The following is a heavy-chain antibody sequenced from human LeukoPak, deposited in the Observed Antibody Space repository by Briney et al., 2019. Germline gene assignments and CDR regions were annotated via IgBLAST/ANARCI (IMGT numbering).Heavy chain of an antibody. J-gene: IGHJ6*02. Sequence: GGSLRLSCAASGFTFSSYGFHWVRQAPGKGLEWVAVIPYDGSNKYYADSVKGRFTISRDNSKNTLYLQMNTLRAEDTAAYYCAKEVGYGMDVWGQGTTVTVSS. CDR2: IPYDGSNK. CDR3: AKEVGYGMDV. D-gene: IGHD1-26*01. V-gene: IGHV3-30*18. CDR1: GFTFSSYG.